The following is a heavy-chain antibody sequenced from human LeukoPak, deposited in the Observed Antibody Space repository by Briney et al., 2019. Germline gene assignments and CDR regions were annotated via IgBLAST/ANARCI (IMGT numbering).Heavy chain of an antibody. D-gene: IGHD2-2*01. J-gene: IGHJ3*02. CDR2: TYSGSDT. CDR1: GFTVSSNY. CDR3: AKDLGYCSSTNCAVAFDI. Sequence: PGGCLRLSCAASGFTVSSNYMSWVRQAPGKGLEWVSVTYSGSDTYYADSVKGRFTISRDNSKNTLYLQMNSLRAEDTAIYYCAKDLGYCSSTNCAVAFDIWGQGTMVTVSS. V-gene: IGHV3-53*05.